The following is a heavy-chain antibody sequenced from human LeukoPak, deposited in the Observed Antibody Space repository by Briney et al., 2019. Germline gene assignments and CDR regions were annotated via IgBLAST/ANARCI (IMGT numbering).Heavy chain of an antibody. J-gene: IGHJ4*02. V-gene: IGHV4-30-2*01. CDR1: GGSISSGGYY. D-gene: IGHD5-24*01. Sequence: SETLSLTCTVSGGSISSGGYYWSWIRQPPGKGLEWIGYIYHSGSTYYNPSLKSRVTISVDRSKNQFSLKLSSVTAADTAVYYCARGYGYNPYFDYWGQGTLVTVSS. CDR2: IYHSGST. CDR3: ARGYGYNPYFDY.